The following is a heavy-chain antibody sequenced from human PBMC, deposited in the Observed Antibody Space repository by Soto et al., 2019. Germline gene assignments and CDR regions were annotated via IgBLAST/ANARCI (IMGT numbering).Heavy chain of an antibody. V-gene: IGHV3-23*01. CDR2: IHGGRGGA. CDR1: GFTFKNFA. Sequence: GGSLRLSCAASGFTFKNFAMSWVRQTPGKGLEWVSSIHGGRGGAEYTDSVKGRFTISRDNSKNTLYLQMNSLRADDAAVYYCARDSYGMDVWGQGTTVTVS. J-gene: IGHJ6*02. CDR3: ARDSYGMDV.